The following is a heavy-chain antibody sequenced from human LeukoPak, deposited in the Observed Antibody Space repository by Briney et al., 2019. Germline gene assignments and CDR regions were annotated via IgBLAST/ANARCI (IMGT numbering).Heavy chain of an antibody. Sequence: GGSLRLSCAASGFTFDDYAMHWVRQAPGKGLEWVSGISWNSGSIGYADSVKGRFTISRDNAKNSLYLQMYSLRAEDTALYYCAKATGGYYDSSVDIWGQGTMVTVSS. CDR2: ISWNSGSI. J-gene: IGHJ3*02. CDR1: GFTFDDYA. D-gene: IGHD3-22*01. V-gene: IGHV3-9*01. CDR3: AKATGGYYDSSVDI.